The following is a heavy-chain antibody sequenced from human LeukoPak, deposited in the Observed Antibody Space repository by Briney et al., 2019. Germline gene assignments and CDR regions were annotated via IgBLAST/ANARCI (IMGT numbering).Heavy chain of an antibody. Sequence: GESLKISCKGSGYSFTSYWIGWVRQMPGKGLEWMGIIYPGDSDTRYSPSFQGQVTISADKSISTAYLQWSSLKASDTAMYYCARLDSSGYCAILYFDYWGQGTLVTVSS. CDR3: ARLDSSGYCAILYFDY. CDR1: GYSFTSYW. D-gene: IGHD3-22*01. V-gene: IGHV5-51*01. CDR2: IYPGDSDT. J-gene: IGHJ4*02.